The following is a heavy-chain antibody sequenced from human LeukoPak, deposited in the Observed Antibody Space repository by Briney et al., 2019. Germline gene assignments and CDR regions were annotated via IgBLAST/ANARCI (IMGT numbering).Heavy chain of an antibody. CDR3: ARDHNWGFDY. J-gene: IGHJ4*02. D-gene: IGHD7-27*01. CDR2: ISPTYDI. CDR1: GFIFSSFA. V-gene: IGHV3-48*02. Sequence: PGGSLRLSCAASGFIFSSFAMNWVRQAPGKGLEWVSYISPTYDIYYSDSVRGRFTTSRDNAKNSLYLQMNSLRDEDTAVYYCARDHNWGFDYWGQGTLVAVSS.